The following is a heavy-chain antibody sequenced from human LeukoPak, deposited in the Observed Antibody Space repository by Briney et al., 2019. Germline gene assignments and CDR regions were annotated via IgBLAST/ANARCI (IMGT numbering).Heavy chain of an antibody. J-gene: IGHJ6*04. D-gene: IGHD3-10*01. CDR1: GFTFSSYG. V-gene: IGHV3-30*18. CDR3: AKQYLYGSGRRVGMDV. Sequence: GGSLRLSCAASGFTFSSYGMHWVRQAPGKGLEWVAVISYDRSNKYYADSVKGRFTISRDNSKNTLYLQMNSLRAEDTAVYYCAKQYLYGSGRRVGMDVWGKGTTVTVSS. CDR2: ISYDRSNK.